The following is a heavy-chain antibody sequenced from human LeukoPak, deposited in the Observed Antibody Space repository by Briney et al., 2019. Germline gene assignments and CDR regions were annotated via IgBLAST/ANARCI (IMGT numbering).Heavy chain of an antibody. D-gene: IGHD3-9*01. V-gene: IGHV1-2*04. J-gene: IGHJ6*03. CDR1: GYTFTGYY. Sequence: VSVRVSCKASGYTFTGYYIHWVRQAPGQGLEWMGWINHKSGGTNYVQKFKGWVTMTRNTSISTAYMELSSLRSEDTAVYYCARGFKYYDILTGYYRGYYYYYMDVWGKGTRVTVSS. CDR2: INHKSGGT. CDR3: ARGFKYYDILTGYYRGYYYYYMDV.